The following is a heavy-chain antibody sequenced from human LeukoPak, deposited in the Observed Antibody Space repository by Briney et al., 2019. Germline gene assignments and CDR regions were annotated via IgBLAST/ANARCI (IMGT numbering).Heavy chain of an antibody. CDR2: IIPIFGTA. V-gene: IGHV1-69*13. J-gene: IGHJ6*02. Sequence: GASVKVSCKASGGTFSNYAISWVRQAPGQGLEWMGGIIPIFGTANYAQKFQGRVTITADESTSTAYMELSSLRSEDTAVYYCFIMPRDRIFGGTYYYYGMDVWGQGTTVTVSS. D-gene: IGHD3-3*01. CDR3: FIMPRDRIFGGTYYYYGMDV. CDR1: GGTFSNYA.